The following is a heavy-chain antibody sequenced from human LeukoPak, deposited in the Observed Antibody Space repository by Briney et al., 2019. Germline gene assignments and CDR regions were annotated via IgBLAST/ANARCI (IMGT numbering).Heavy chain of an antibody. D-gene: IGHD6-6*01. CDR1: GFTFSNYA. CDR3: AKAGSLDIAARQNY. J-gene: IGHJ4*02. V-gene: IGHV3-23*01. Sequence: GGSLRLSCAASGFTFSNYAMNWVRQAPGKGLEWVSGISGGDGTTFYADSVKGRFTISRDNSKNTLYLQMNSLGAEDTAVHYCAKAGSLDIAARQNYWGQGTLVTVSS. CDR2: ISGGDGTT.